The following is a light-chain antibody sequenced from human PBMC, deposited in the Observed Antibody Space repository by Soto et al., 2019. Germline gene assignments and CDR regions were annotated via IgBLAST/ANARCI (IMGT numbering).Light chain of an antibody. CDR1: QSVSSY. CDR3: QQRSNWPLIT. J-gene: IGKJ5*01. Sequence: EIVMTQSPATLSVSPGERATLSGMASQSVSSYLAWYQQKPGQAPRLLIYDASNRATGIPARFSGSGSGTDFTLTISSLEPEDFAVYYCQQRSNWPLITFGQGTRLEIK. CDR2: DAS. V-gene: IGKV3-11*01.